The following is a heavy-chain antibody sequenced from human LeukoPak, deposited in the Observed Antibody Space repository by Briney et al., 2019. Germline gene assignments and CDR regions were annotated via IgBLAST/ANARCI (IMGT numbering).Heavy chain of an antibody. Sequence: GESLKISCKGSGYTFTNHWIGWVRQMPGKGLEWMGIIYPSDSDTRYSPSFQGQVTISADKSISTAYLQWSSLKASDTAMYYCARGRRGRYKVTYFDYWGQGTLVTVSS. CDR2: IYPSDSDT. J-gene: IGHJ4*02. CDR3: ARGRRGRYKVTYFDY. V-gene: IGHV5-51*01. D-gene: IGHD1-1*01. CDR1: GYTFTNHW.